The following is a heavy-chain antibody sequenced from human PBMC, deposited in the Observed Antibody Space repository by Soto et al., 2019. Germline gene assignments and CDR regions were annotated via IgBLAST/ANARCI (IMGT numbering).Heavy chain of an antibody. D-gene: IGHD2-2*01. V-gene: IGHV4-59*01. CDR1: GGSISSYY. CDR3: GRGFSTTFDY. CDR2: IYYSGST. Sequence: SETLSLTCTVSGGSISSYYWTWIRQPPGKGLEWIGYIYYSGSTTYNPSLKSRVTFSVDTSKNQFSLKLSSVTAADTAVYYCGRGFSTTFDYWGQGTLVTVSS. J-gene: IGHJ4*02.